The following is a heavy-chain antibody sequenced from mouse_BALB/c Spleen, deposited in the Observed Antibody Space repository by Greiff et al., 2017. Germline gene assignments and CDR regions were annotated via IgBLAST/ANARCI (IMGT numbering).Heavy chain of an antibody. V-gene: IGHV5-6-4*01. CDR2: ISSGGSYT. D-gene: IGHD2-1*01. J-gene: IGHJ3*01. Sequence: EVKLVESGGGLVKPGGSLKLSCAASGFTFSSYTMSWVRQTPEKRLEWVATISSGGSYTYYPDSVKGRFTISRDNAKNNLYLQMSSLKSEDTAMYYCARGDGNYLFAYWGQGTLVTVSA. CDR1: GFTFSSYT. CDR3: ARGDGNYLFAY.